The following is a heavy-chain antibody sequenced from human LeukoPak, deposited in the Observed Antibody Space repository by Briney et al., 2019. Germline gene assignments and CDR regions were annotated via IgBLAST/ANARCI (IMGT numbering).Heavy chain of an antibody. CDR3: ARDIDSSTGASGTYYYYYGMDV. CDR2: ISSSGNYI. D-gene: IGHD6-13*01. V-gene: IGHV3-21*01. Sequence: GGSLRLSCPASTFTFSRYSMNWVRQAPGKGLEWVSSISSSGNYISYADSVKGRFTVSRDNAKHSLYLQMNSLRAEDTAVYYCARDIDSSTGASGTYYYYYGMDVWGNGTTVTVSS. CDR1: TFTFSRYS. J-gene: IGHJ6*04.